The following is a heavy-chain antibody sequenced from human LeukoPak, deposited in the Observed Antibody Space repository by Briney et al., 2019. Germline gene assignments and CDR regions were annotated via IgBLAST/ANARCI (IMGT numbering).Heavy chain of an antibody. CDR3: AGGGTVAGYRSPLKSHFES. D-gene: IGHD6-19*01. J-gene: IGHJ4*02. Sequence: SETLSLTCGVYGGSFTAYYWTWIRQSPGKGLEWIGEISHSGSTDYNPSLGSRVTISQDASRNQFSLKVTSLTAADTAVYFCAGGGTVAGYRSPLKSHFESWGQETRVTV. CDR1: GGSFTAYY. CDR2: ISHSGST. V-gene: IGHV4-34*01.